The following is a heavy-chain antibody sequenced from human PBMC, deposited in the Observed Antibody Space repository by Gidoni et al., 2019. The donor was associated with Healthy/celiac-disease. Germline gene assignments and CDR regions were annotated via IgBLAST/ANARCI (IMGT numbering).Heavy chain of an antibody. CDR2: ITHSGST. V-gene: IGHV4-34*01. D-gene: IGHD3-3*01. Sequence: QVQLQQWGAGLLKPSETLSLTCAVYGGSFSGYYWSWIRQPPGKGLEWIGEITHSGSTNYNQSRKSRVTISVDTSKNQFSLKLSSVTAADTAVYYCAVGYYDFWSGYKTEYGMDVWGKGTTVTVSS. CDR1: GGSFSGYY. CDR3: AVGYYDFWSGYKTEYGMDV. J-gene: IGHJ6*04.